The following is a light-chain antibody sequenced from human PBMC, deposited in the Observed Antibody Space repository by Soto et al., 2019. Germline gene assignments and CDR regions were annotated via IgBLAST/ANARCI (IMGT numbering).Light chain of an antibody. CDR1: QSVTRN. V-gene: IGKV3-15*01. J-gene: IGKJ3*01. CDR2: GAS. Sequence: EKVMTQSPATLSVSPGESATLSCRASQSVTRNLAWYQQKPGQTPRLLIYGASTRAAGVPVRFSGSGSGTDFNLTISSLQSEDFAIYYCQQYNIWPPEVTFGPGTKVDIK. CDR3: QQYNIWPPEVT.